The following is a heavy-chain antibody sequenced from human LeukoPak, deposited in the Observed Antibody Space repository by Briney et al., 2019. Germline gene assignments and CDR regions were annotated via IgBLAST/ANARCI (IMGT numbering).Heavy chain of an antibody. J-gene: IGHJ5*02. CDR1: GGSISSGGYY. Sequence: SETLSLTCTVSGGSISSGGYYWSWIRQHPGKGLEWIGYIYYSGSTYYNPSLKCRVTISVDTSKNQFSLKLSSVTAADTAVYYCARYSSSFGWFDPWGQGTLVTVSS. D-gene: IGHD6-6*01. V-gene: IGHV4-31*03. CDR3: ARYSSSFGWFDP. CDR2: IYYSGST.